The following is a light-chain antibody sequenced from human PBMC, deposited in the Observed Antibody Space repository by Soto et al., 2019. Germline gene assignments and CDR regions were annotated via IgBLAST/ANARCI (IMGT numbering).Light chain of an antibody. CDR1: QSIGYW. CDR3: QQYNSVSQT. CDR2: QAS. V-gene: IGKV1-5*03. Sequence: DIQMTQSPSTLSASVGDRVTITCRASQSIGYWLAWYQQKPGKAPNLLIYQASSLETGVPSRFSDSGSGTEFTLTISSLQPDDFATDYGQQYNSVSQTFGQGTKVEIK. J-gene: IGKJ1*01.